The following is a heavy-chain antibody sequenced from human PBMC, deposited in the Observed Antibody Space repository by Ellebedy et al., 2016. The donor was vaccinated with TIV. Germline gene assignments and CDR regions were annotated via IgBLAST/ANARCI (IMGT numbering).Heavy chain of an antibody. D-gene: IGHD5-24*01. J-gene: IGHJ5*02. CDR3: AKDAKEKARISWEHDS. CDR1: GFTFSNYG. V-gene: IGHV3-30*18. Sequence: GESLKISCAASGFTFSNYGMHWVRQAPGRGLEWVAVISYAGSNKYYADSVKGRFTISRDNTDNVVYLHMKSLRTEDTAVYYCAKDAKEKARISWEHDSWGQGTLVTVSS. CDR2: ISYAGSNK.